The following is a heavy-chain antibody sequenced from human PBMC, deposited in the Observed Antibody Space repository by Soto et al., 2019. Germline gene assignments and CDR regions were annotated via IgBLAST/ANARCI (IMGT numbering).Heavy chain of an antibody. Sequence: GGSLRLSCAASGFTFGSYAMSWVRQAPGKGLEWVSAISGSGGSTYHADSVKGRFTISRDNSKNTLYLQINSLRTEDTAVYYCAKHTAQYYHYYYMEVWGRGTTVTVSS. CDR1: GFTFGSYA. D-gene: IGHD5-18*01. CDR2: ISGSGGST. V-gene: IGHV3-23*01. J-gene: IGHJ6*03. CDR3: AKHTAQYYHYYYMEV.